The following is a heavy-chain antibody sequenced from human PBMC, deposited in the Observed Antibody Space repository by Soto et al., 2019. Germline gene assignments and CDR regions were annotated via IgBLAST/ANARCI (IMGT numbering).Heavy chain of an antibody. CDR2: IYYSGST. CDR1: GVSISSSSYY. D-gene: IGHD5-18*01. J-gene: IGHJ4*02. CDR3: AGQHKYSYGPGYFDY. Sequence: SETLSLTFTVSGVSISSSSYYWGWIRQPPGKGLEWIGSIYYSGSTYYNPSLKSRDAISVDTSKNQFSLKLSSVTAADTAVYYCAGQHKYSYGPGYFDYWGQGTLVTVSS. V-gene: IGHV4-39*01.